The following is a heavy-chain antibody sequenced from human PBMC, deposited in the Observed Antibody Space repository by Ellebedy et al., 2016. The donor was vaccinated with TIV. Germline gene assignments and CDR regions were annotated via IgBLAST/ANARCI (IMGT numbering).Heavy chain of an antibody. J-gene: IGHJ4*02. CDR1: GYSISSGYY. D-gene: IGHD6-19*01. CDR2: IYHSGST. V-gene: IGHV4-38-2*02. Sequence: GSLRLXXTVSGYSISSGYYWGWIRQPPGKGLEWIGSIYHSGSTYYNPSLKSRVTISVDTSKNQFSLKLSSVTAADTAVYYCAREWLSWGQGTLVTVSS. CDR3: AREWLS.